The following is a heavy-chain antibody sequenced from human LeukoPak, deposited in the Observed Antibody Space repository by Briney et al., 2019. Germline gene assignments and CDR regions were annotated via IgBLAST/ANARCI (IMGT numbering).Heavy chain of an antibody. CDR1: GFTFSSYA. CDR3: AKTLGIAATHPSN. D-gene: IGHD6-25*01. Sequence: GGSLRLSCAASGFTFSSYAMSWVRQAPGKGLKWFSGIFGSGTTYYTDSVKGRFTISRDNSKNTLYLQMSSLRAEDTAIYYCAKTLGIAATHPSNWGQGTLVTVSS. J-gene: IGHJ4*02. CDR2: IFGSGTT. V-gene: IGHV3-23*01.